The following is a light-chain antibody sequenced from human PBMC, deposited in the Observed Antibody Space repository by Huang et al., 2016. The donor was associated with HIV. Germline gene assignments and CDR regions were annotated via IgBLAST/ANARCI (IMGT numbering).Light chain of an antibody. CDR2: WAS. J-gene: IGKJ3*01. V-gene: IGKV4-1*01. CDR1: QSLLSTSNNKNN. Sequence: DIVMTQSPDPLAVSLGERATINCKSSQSLLSTSNNKNNLAWYQQKQGQAPKLLIYWASTRASGVPDRFSGSGSGPDFSLTISSLQAEDVAVYYCQQYFTTPRTFGPGTKVDIK. CDR3: QQYFTTPRT.